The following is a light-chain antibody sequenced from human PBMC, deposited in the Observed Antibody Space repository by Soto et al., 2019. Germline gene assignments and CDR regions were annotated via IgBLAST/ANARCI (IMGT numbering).Light chain of an antibody. V-gene: IGKV3-20*01. J-gene: IGKJ2*01. CDR2: GAS. Sequence: VLTQSPGTLSLFPGERATLSCRASQNVNNNYLAWYQQKPGQAPRLLIRGASSRATGLPDRFSGSGSGTAFTLTISRLEPEDFAVYYCQQYGSSPGTFGQGTKLEIK. CDR3: QQYGSSPGT. CDR1: QNVNNNY.